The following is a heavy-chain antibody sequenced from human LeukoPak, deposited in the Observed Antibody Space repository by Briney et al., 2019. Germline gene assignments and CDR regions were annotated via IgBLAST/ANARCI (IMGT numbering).Heavy chain of an antibody. CDR2: ISNSGGFT. Sequence: PGGSLRLSCAASGFTFSIYAMSWVRQAPGKGLEWVSAISNSGGFTYYADSVRGRFTISRDNSKNTLYLQMISLRAEDTAIYYCVARESLNIRSSGWDGGPDYWGQGTLVTVSS. CDR1: GFTFSIYA. CDR3: VARESLNIRSSGWDGGPDY. D-gene: IGHD6-19*01. J-gene: IGHJ4*02. V-gene: IGHV3-23*01.